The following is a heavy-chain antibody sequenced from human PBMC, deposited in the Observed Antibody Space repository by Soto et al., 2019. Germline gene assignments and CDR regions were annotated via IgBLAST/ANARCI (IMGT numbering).Heavy chain of an antibody. V-gene: IGHV1-3*01. CDR1: GYTFTSYA. CDR3: ARGSPYCSSTSCYGLVDFDY. Sequence: ASVKVSCKASGYTFTSYAMHWVRQAPGQGLEWMGWINAGNGNTKYSQKFQGRVTITRDTSASTAYMELSSLRSEDTAVYYCARGSPYCSSTSCYGLVDFDYWGQGTLVTVSS. CDR2: INAGNGNT. D-gene: IGHD2-2*01. J-gene: IGHJ4*02.